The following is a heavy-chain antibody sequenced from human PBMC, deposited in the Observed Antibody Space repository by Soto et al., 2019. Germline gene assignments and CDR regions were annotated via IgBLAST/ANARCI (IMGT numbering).Heavy chain of an antibody. J-gene: IGHJ4*02. D-gene: IGHD2-2*01. CDR2: IKDDGNEK. CDR3: VRELVGWVICSGTSCLDY. Sequence: GGSLRLSCAASGFTFSNYWMSWVRQAPGKGLEWVANIKDDGNEKYNVDSVKGRFIISRDNAQNSLYLQMNNLRVEDTAIYYCVRELVGWVICSGTSCLDYWGQGTRVTVSS. V-gene: IGHV3-7*03. CDR1: GFTFSNYW.